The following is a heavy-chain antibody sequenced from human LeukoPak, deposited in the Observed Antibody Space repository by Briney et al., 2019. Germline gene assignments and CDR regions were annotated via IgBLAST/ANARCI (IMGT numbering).Heavy chain of an antibody. CDR1: GFTVSSNY. D-gene: IGHD1-26*01. CDR3: ARGFQLSYDY. CDR2: IYSGGST. J-gene: IGHJ4*02. V-gene: IGHV3-53*01. Sequence: GSLRLSRAASGFTVSSNYMSWVRQAPGKGLEWVSIIYSGGSTYYADSVKGRFTISRDNSKNTLYLQMNSLRAEDTAVYYCARGFQLSYDYWGQGTLVTVSS.